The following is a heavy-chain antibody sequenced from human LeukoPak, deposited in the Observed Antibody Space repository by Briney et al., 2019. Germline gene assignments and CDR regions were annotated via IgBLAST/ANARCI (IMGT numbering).Heavy chain of an antibody. Sequence: GEALKISCKGAGHSFNNYWIGWGRQMPGKGLELMGIIYPGESDTRYSPSFQGQVTISADKSINTAYLQWSSLKASDTAMYYCARPLSSGYGSTWYYFDYWGQGTLVTVSS. CDR2: IYPGESDT. CDR3: ARPLSSGYGSTWYYFDY. D-gene: IGHD6-13*01. V-gene: IGHV5-51*01. CDR1: GHSFNNYW. J-gene: IGHJ4*02.